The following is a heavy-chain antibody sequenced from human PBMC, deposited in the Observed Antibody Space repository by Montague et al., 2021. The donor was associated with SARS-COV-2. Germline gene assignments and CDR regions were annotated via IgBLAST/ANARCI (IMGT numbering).Heavy chain of an antibody. CDR2: IYYSGGI. CDR3: ARAVSVRRAVNWFDP. CDR1: GGSMSDHY. J-gene: IGHJ5*02. Sequence: ETLSLTCTVSGGSMSDHYWAWIRQPPGKGLEWLAYIYYSGGINSNASLKSRVSMSVDTSKNQFSLKLTSVTAADTAVYYCARAVSVRRAVNWFDPWGQGTPVTVSS. V-gene: IGHV4-59*11. D-gene: IGHD3-10*01.